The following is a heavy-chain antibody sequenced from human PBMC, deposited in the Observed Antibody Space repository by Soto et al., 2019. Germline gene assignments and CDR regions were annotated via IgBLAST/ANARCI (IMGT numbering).Heavy chain of an antibody. CDR1: GGSISSYY. J-gene: IGHJ4*02. V-gene: IGHV4-59*08. D-gene: IGHD6-13*01. CDR3: ARHGPTAAAGTAFDY. Sequence: QVQLQESGPGLVKPSETLSLTCTVSGGSISSYYWSWIRQPPGKGLEWIGYIYYSGSTNYNPSLKSRLTIAVDTSKNPFSLNLSSGTAADTALYYCARHGPTAAAGTAFDYWGQGTLVTVSS. CDR2: IYYSGST.